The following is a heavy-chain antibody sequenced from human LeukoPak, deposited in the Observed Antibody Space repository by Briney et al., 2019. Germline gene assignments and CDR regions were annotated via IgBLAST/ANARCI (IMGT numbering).Heavy chain of an antibody. V-gene: IGHV3-48*01. Sequence: GGSLRLSCAASGFTFSSYSMNWVRQAPGKGLEWVSYISSSSSTIYYADSVKGRFTISRDNAKNSLYLQMNSLRAEDTAAYYCARDSVVVPAAISGGDYYYYMDVWGKGTTVTVSS. D-gene: IGHD2-2*02. J-gene: IGHJ6*03. CDR2: ISSSSSTI. CDR1: GFTFSSYS. CDR3: ARDSVVVPAAISGGDYYYYMDV.